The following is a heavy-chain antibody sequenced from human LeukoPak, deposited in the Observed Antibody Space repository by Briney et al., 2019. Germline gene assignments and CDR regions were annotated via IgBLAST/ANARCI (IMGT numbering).Heavy chain of an antibody. V-gene: IGHV3-66*01. D-gene: IGHD3-22*01. Sequence: GGSLRLSCAVSGFTVSSNYMTWVRQAPGKGLEWVSILYSGGSTYYADSVKGRFTISRDNSKNTLYLQMNSLRAEDTAVYYCVRDYDSSGXLAHWGQGTLVTVSS. CDR1: GFTVSSNY. CDR2: LYSGGST. CDR3: VRDYDSSGXLAH. J-gene: IGHJ4*02.